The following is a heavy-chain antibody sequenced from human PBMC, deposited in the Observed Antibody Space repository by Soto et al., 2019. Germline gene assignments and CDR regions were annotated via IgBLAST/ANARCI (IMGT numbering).Heavy chain of an antibody. Sequence: EVQLVESGGGLVQPGGSLRLSCAASGFTVSTKYMSWVRQAPGKGLEWVSGIYSGGSTFYADSVRGRFNISRDNSKNTVNLQMNSLRAEDTAVYYCARDPWAADYWGQGTLVTVSS. CDR2: IYSGGST. CDR1: GFTVSTKY. CDR3: ARDPWAADY. D-gene: IGHD3-16*01. J-gene: IGHJ4*02. V-gene: IGHV3-66*01.